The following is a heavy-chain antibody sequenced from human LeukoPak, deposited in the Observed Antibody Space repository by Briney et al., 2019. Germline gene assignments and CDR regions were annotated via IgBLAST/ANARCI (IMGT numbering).Heavy chain of an antibody. D-gene: IGHD7-27*01. V-gene: IGHV4-59*01. CDR3: ARANSGGQLVDY. CDR1: GGSISSYY. Sequence: SETLSLTCTVSGGSISSYYGSWIRQPPGKGLEGIGYIYYGGSTNYNPSLKSRVTISVDTSKNQFSLKLSSVTAADTAVYYCARANSGGQLVDYWGQGTLVTVSS. J-gene: IGHJ4*02. CDR2: IYYGGST.